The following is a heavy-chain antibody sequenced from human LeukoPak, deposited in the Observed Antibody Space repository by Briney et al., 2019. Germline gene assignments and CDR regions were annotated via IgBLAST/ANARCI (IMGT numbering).Heavy chain of an antibody. CDR3: ARDSDYGTYYYGMDV. V-gene: IGHV3-7*01. CDR1: GFTFSSYW. D-gene: IGHD4/OR15-4a*01. CDR2: IKQDGSEE. Sequence: GGSLRLSCAASGFTFSSYWMSWVRQAPGKGLEWVANIKQDGSEEYYVDSVKGRFTISRDNAKNSLYLQMNSLRAEDTAVYYCARDSDYGTYYYGMDVWGQGTTVTVSS. J-gene: IGHJ6*02.